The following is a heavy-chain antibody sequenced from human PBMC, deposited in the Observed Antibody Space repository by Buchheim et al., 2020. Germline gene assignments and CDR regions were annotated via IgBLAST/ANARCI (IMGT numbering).Heavy chain of an antibody. Sequence: EVQLLESGGGLVQPGGSLRLSCAASGFTFSSYAMSWVRQAPGKGLEWVSAISGSGGSTYYADSVKGRFTISRDNSKNTLYLQMNSLRAEDTAVYYCAKAPYYDFWSGYNYYFDYWGQGTL. D-gene: IGHD3-3*01. J-gene: IGHJ4*02. CDR2: ISGSGGST. CDR1: GFTFSSYA. CDR3: AKAPYYDFWSGYNYYFDY. V-gene: IGHV3-23*01.